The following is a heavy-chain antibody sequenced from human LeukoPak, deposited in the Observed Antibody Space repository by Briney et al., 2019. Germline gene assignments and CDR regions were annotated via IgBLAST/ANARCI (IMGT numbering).Heavy chain of an antibody. J-gene: IGHJ6*04. CDR2: ISGSGGST. D-gene: IGHD2-2*01. CDR1: GFTFSSYS. V-gene: IGHV3-23*01. CDR3: AKDLVWRVVPAYGMDV. Sequence: GGSQRLSCAASGFTFSSYSMSWVRQAPGKGLEWVSAISGSGGSTYYTDSVKGRLTISRDNSKNTLYLQMNSLRAEDTAVYCCAKDLVWRVVPAYGMDVWGKGTTVTVSS.